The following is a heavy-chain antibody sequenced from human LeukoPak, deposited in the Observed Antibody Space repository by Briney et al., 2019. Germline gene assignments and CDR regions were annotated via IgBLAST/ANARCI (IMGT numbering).Heavy chain of an antibody. CDR1: GYSLSRGYY. CDR3: SRKRWFGELFLFDY. D-gene: IGHD3-10*01. CDR2: LYHSGST. Sequence: SSETLSLTCAVSGYSLSRGYYWGWIRQPPGKGLEWIGSLYHSGSTYYNPSLKSRVTISVDTAKNQFSLTLSSVTAADTAVYYCSRKRWFGELFLFDYWGQGTLVTVSS. V-gene: IGHV4-38-2*01. J-gene: IGHJ4*02.